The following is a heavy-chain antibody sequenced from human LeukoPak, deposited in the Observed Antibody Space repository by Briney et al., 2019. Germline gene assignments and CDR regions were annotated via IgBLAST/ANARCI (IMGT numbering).Heavy chain of an antibody. V-gene: IGHV4-39*07. Sequence: PSETLSLTCTVSGGSISSTSYYWGWIRQPPGKGLEWLGSIYYSGNTHYNPSLNRRVTISVDTSKNQFSLKLSSVTAADTAIYYCAREDYYDSGSSLYYYYGIDVWGQGTSVTVSS. CDR3: AREDYYDSGSSLYYYYGIDV. J-gene: IGHJ6*02. CDR1: GGSISSTSYY. D-gene: IGHD3-10*01. CDR2: IYYSGNT.